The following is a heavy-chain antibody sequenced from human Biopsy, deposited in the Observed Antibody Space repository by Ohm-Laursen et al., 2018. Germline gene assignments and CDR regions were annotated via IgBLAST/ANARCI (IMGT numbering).Heavy chain of an antibody. Sequence: SVKVSCKAPGGAFRSHTITWVRLAPGHGLEFVGGIIPIFQTTHYAQSFQGRVTIVADKSTSTAYMELSSLRSDDTAIYYCATVRGLVWFGELIAWGQGTLVTVSS. CDR1: GGAFRSHT. CDR2: IIPIFQTT. D-gene: IGHD3-10*01. V-gene: IGHV1-69*06. CDR3: ATVRGLVWFGELIA. J-gene: IGHJ5*02.